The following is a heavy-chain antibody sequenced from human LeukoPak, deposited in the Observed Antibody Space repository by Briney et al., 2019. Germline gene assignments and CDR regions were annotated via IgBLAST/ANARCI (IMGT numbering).Heavy chain of an antibody. CDR3: ARVGLEGYYNMDV. V-gene: IGHV3-7*01. J-gene: IGHJ6*04. CDR2: INQDGSEK. Sequence: GGSLRLSCAASGFTFSSYAMHWVRQAPGKGLEWVANINQDGSEKYYADSVKGRFTISRDNAKNSLYLQMNSLRAEDTAVYYCARVGLEGYYNMDVWGKETTVTVSS. D-gene: IGHD1-1*01. CDR1: GFTFSSYA.